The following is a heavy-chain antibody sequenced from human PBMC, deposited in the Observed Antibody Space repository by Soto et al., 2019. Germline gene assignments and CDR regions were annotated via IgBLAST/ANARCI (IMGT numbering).Heavy chain of an antibody. D-gene: IGHD1-20*01. CDR1: GFTFSSYA. V-gene: IGHV3-23*01. CDR3: AKGFGIPGTTLIHY. CDR2: ISGSGGST. J-gene: IGHJ4*02. Sequence: GGSLRLSCAASGFTFSSYAMSWVRQAPGKGLEWVSAISGSGGSTYYADSVKGRFTISRDNSKDTLYLQMNSLRAEDTAVYYCAKGFGIPGTTLIHYWGQGTLVTVSS.